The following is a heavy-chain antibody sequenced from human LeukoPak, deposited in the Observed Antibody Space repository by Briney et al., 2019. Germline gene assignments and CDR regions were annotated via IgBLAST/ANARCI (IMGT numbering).Heavy chain of an antibody. J-gene: IGHJ4*02. D-gene: IGHD3-16*01. V-gene: IGHV3-53*01. Sequence: GGSLRLSCAASGFTVSSNYMSWVRQAPGKGLEWVSVIYSGGSTYYADSVKGRFTISRDNSKNTLYLQMNSLRAEDTAVYYCVRAKLGIGDFDYWGQGTLVTVSS. CDR3: VRAKLGIGDFDY. CDR2: IYSGGST. CDR1: GFTVSSNY.